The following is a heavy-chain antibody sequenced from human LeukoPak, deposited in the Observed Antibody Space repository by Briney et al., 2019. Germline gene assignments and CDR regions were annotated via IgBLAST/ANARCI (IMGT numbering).Heavy chain of an antibody. D-gene: IGHD6-19*01. CDR1: GFTFSSYA. CDR2: ISETGHST. CDR3: AKDARRSSGWWFFDH. J-gene: IGHJ4*02. Sequence: GGSLRLSCAASGFTFSSYAMSWVRQAPGKGLEWVSSISETGHSTYYTDSVKGRFTLSRDNSKNTLYLQMNSLRAEDTAVYYCAKDARRSSGWWFFDHWGQGTLVTVSS. V-gene: IGHV3-23*01.